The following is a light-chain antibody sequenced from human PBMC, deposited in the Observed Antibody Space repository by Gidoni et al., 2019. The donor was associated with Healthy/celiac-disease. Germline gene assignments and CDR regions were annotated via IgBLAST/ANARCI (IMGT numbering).Light chain of an antibody. CDR3: QQANSFPWT. J-gene: IGKJ1*01. CDR2: A. V-gene: IGKV1-12*01. Sequence: DIQMTQSPSSVSASVGDRVTITCRASQGISSWLAWYQQKPGKAPKLLIYAASRFSGSGSGTDFTLTISSLKPEDFATYYCQQANSFPWTFGQGTKVEIK. CDR1: QGISSW.